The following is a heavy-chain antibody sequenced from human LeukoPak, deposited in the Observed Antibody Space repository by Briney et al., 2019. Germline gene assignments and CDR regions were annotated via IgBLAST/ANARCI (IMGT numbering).Heavy chain of an antibody. Sequence: SETLSLTCTVSGGSISSYYWSWIRQPPGKGLGWIGYIYYSGSTNYNPSLKSRVTISVDTSKTQFSLKLSSVTAADTAVYYCARSERGAFDIWGQGTMVTVSS. CDR1: GGSISSYY. CDR3: ARSERGAFDI. CDR2: IYYSGST. J-gene: IGHJ3*02. V-gene: IGHV4-59*01.